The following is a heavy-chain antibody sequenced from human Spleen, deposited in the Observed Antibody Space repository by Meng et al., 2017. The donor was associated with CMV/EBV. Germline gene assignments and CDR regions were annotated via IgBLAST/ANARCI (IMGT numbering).Heavy chain of an antibody. CDR2: IYYSGST. Sequence: SETLSLTCTVSGGSISSGGHYWSWIRQLPGKGPEWIGYIYYSGSTYYNPALRSRVTISVDTSKNQFSLNLTSVTAADTAVYYCARDSSSYGCSDFWGQGTLVTVSS. CDR3: ARDSSSYGCSDF. J-gene: IGHJ4*02. D-gene: IGHD5-18*01. V-gene: IGHV4-31*03. CDR1: GGSISSGGHY.